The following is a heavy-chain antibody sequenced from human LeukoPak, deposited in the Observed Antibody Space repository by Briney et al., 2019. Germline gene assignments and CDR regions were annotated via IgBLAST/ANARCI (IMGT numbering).Heavy chain of an antibody. CDR1: GFTFINYW. V-gene: IGHV3-7*01. J-gene: IGHJ4*02. CDR2: MKEDGGEI. Sequence: PGGSLRLSCAASGFTFINYWMSWVRQARGKGLEWVANMKEDGGEINYVDSVTGRFTISRDNARGSLYLQMNSLRAEDTAVYYCVRDRGYSNFDYWGQGSLVTVSS. D-gene: IGHD4-11*01. CDR3: VRDRGYSNFDY.